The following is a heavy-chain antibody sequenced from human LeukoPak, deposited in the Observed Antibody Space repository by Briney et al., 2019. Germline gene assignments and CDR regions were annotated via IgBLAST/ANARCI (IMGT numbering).Heavy chain of an antibody. D-gene: IGHD2-21*01. Sequence: GGSLRLSCAASGFTFSSYSMNWVRQAPGKGLEWVSAISGSGDSTYYADSVKGRFTISRDTSGNTLYLQMNSLRAEDSAVYYCARDHSSDVWGQGTTVTVSS. J-gene: IGHJ6*02. CDR2: ISGSGDST. CDR1: GFTFSSYS. CDR3: ARDHSSDV. V-gene: IGHV3-23*01.